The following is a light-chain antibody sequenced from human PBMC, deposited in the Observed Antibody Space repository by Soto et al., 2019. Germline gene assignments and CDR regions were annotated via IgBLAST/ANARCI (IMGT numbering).Light chain of an antibody. CDR1: QSVSSY. V-gene: IGKV3-11*01. CDR3: QQRSNCPPALT. J-gene: IGKJ4*01. CDR2: DAS. Sequence: EIVLTQSPATLSLSPGERATLSCRASQSVSSYLAWYQQKPGQAPRLLIYDASNRATGIPARFSGSGSGTYFTLTISTLEPEDFAVYYCQQRSNCPPALTFGGGTKVEIK.